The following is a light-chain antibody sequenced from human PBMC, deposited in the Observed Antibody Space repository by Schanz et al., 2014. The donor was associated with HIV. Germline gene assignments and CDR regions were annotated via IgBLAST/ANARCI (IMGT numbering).Light chain of an antibody. J-gene: IGKJ5*01. V-gene: IGKV1-5*03. CDR1: QSISGR. CDR3: LQHNTYPLT. Sequence: DIRMTQSPSTLSASVGDRVTITCRASQSISGRLAWYQQKPGKAPKRLIYQASRLGSGVPSRFSGSGSGTEFTLTISSLQPDDFATYYCLQHNTYPLTFGQGTRLDIK. CDR2: QAS.